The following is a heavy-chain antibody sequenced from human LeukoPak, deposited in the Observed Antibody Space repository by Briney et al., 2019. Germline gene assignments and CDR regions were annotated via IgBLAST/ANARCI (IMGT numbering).Heavy chain of an antibody. D-gene: IGHD3-22*01. CDR3: STTYYYDSSEGY. J-gene: IGHJ4*02. CDR2: IKSKTDGGTT. V-gene: IGHV3-15*07. CDR1: GFTFSSYS. Sequence: GGSLRLSCTASGFTFSSYSMNWVRQAPGKGLEWVGRIKSKTDGGTTDYAAPVKGRFTISRDDSKNTLYLQMNSLKTEDTAVYYCSTTYYYDSSEGYWGQGTLVTVSS.